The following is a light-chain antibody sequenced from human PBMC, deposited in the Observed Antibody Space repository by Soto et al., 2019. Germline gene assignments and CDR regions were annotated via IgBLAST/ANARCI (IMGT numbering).Light chain of an antibody. Sequence: DIQMTQSPSTLSASIGDRVTITCRASESISRWLAWYQQEPGKAPKLLIYDASDLENGVPSRFSGSGSGTEFTLTISSLQPEDFAVYYCQQRSNWPPITFGQGTRLEI. CDR2: DAS. CDR3: QQRSNWPPIT. CDR1: ESISRW. J-gene: IGKJ5*01. V-gene: IGKV1-5*01.